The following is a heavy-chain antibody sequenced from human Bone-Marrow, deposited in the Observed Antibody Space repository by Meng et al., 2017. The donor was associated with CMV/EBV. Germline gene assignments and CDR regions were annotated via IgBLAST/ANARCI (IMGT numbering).Heavy chain of an antibody. D-gene: IGHD3-22*01. CDR3: ARVRDFYDSSGYYSY. CDR2: IKQYGGEK. J-gene: IGHJ4*02. V-gene: IGHV3-7*01. Sequence: GESLKISCAASGFTFSSYGMSWVRQAPGKGLEWVANIKQYGGEKYYVDSVKRRFTISRDNAKNSLYLQMNSLRAEDTAVYYCARVRDFYDSSGYYSYWGQGTLVTVSS. CDR1: GFTFSSYG.